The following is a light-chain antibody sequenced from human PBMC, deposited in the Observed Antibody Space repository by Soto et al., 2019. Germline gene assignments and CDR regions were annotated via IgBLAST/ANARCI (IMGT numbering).Light chain of an antibody. J-gene: IGKJ1*01. CDR1: QSVSSTY. V-gene: IGKV3-20*01. CDR3: QKYGSLTSST. CDR2: GAS. Sequence: EIVLTQSPGTLYSSPGERATLSCRASQSVSSTYLAWYQQKPGQAPRLIIYGASSRATGIPDRFSGSGSGTDFTLTISRLEPEDFAVYYCQKYGSLTSSTFGQGTKVEIK.